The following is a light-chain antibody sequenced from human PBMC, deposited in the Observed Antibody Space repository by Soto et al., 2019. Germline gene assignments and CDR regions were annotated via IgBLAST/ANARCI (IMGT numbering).Light chain of an antibody. CDR1: SSDVGGYNY. Sequence: QSVLTQPASVSGSPGQSITISCTRTSSDVGGYNYVSWYQQHPGKAPKLMIYDVSHRPSGVSDRFSGSKSGNTASLTISGLQAEDEADYYCSSYTSSSTPFYVFGTGTKVTVL. V-gene: IGLV2-14*01. CDR2: DVS. CDR3: SSYTSSSTPFYV. J-gene: IGLJ1*01.